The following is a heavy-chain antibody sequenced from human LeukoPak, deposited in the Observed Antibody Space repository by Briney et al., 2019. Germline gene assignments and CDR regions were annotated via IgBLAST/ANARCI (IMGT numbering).Heavy chain of an antibody. CDR2: IYYSGST. D-gene: IGHD2-21*01. CDR1: GGSSSSSS. V-gene: IGHV4-59*08. J-gene: IGHJ5*02. Sequence: KSSETLSLTRTVSGGSSSSSSWNWIRQPPGKGLEWIGYIYYSGSTKYNPSLESRVTISVDTSKNQISLKLRSVTAADTAIYYCARRQQTGGDNGLHNWFDPWGQGTLVTVSS. CDR3: ARRQQTGGDNGLHNWFDP.